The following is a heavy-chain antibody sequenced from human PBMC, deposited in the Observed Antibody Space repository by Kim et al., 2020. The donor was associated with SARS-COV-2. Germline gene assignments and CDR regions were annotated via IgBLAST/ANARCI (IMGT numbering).Heavy chain of an antibody. CDR2: ISYNGNNK. J-gene: IGHJ3*02. CDR1: GFTFSKYG. Sequence: GGSLRLSCAASGFTFSKYGMHWVRQAPGKGLEWVTFISYNGNNKYYADSVKGRFTVSRDNSKSTLYLQMNSLRAEDTAVYYCAKRGDSSNSGSALDIWGQGTMVTVSS. D-gene: IGHD3-22*01. V-gene: IGHV3-30*18. CDR3: AKRGDSSNSGSALDI.